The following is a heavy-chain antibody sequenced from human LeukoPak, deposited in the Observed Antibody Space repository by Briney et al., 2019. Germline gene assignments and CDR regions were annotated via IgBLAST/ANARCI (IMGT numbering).Heavy chain of an antibody. CDR2: INTNTGNP. V-gene: IGHV7-4-1*02. J-gene: IGHJ3*02. CDR3: ARADVIRGNQDWLGAFDI. D-gene: IGHD3-9*01. Sequence: ASVKASCKASGYTFTSYAMNWVRQAPGQGLEWMGWINTNTGNPTYAQGFTGRFVFSLDTSVSTAYLQISSLKAEDTAVYYCARADVIRGNQDWLGAFDIWGQGTMVTVSS. CDR1: GYTFTSYA.